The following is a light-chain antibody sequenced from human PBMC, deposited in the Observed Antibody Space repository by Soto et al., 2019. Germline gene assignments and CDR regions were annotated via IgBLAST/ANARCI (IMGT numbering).Light chain of an antibody. Sequence: AIRMTQSPSSLSASTGERVTITCRASQGISSYLAWYQQKPGKAPKLLIYAASSLQSGVPSRFSGSGSGTDFTLNISSLQPEDFATYYCQQSYSTPRTFGQGTKVDIK. V-gene: IGKV1-8*01. CDR1: QGISSY. CDR2: AAS. CDR3: QQSYSTPRT. J-gene: IGKJ1*01.